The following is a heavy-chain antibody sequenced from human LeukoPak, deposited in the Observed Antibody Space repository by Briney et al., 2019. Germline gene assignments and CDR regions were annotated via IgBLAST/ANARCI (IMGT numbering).Heavy chain of an antibody. Sequence: PSETLSLTCAVYGGSFSGYYWSWIRQPPGKGLEWIGEINHSGSTNYNPSLKSRVTISVDTSKNQFSLKLSSVTAADTAVYYCARHGCGGDCSSILFDYW. CDR2: INHSGST. J-gene: IGHJ4*01. CDR3: ARHGCGGDCSSILFDY. V-gene: IGHV4-34*01. D-gene: IGHD2-21*01. CDR1: GGSFSGYY.